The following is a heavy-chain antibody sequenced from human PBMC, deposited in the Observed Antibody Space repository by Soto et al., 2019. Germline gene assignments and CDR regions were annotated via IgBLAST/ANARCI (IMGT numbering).Heavy chain of an antibody. CDR2: IDPSDSYT. D-gene: IGHD6-19*01. Sequence: GESLKLSCKGSGYSFTSYWISWVRQMPGKGLEWMGRIDPSDSYTNYSPSFQGHVTISADKSISTAYLQWSSLKASDTAMYYCASGDIAVAGVAFDIWGQGTMVTVSS. CDR1: GYSFTSYW. J-gene: IGHJ3*02. CDR3: ASGDIAVAGVAFDI. V-gene: IGHV5-10-1*01.